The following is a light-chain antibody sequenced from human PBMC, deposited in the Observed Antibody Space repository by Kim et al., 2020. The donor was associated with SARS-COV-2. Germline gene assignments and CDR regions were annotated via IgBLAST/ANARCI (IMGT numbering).Light chain of an antibody. V-gene: IGLV2-8*01. CDR1: SSDVGGYNY. CDR3: CSYGGRDNLV. J-gene: IGLJ2*01. CDR2: EVT. Sequence: GQSVTISCTGTSSDVGGYNYVSWYQQHPGKAPKVMIYEVTKRPSGVPDRFSGSKSGNTASLTVSGLQAEDEADYYCCSYGGRDNLVFGGGTQLTVL.